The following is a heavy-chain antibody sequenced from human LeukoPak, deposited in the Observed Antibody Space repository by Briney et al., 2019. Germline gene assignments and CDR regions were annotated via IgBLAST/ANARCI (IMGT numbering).Heavy chain of an antibody. Sequence: PGGSLRLSCAASGFSFSTTWMHWVRQPPGQGLVWVARITSDGTSTSYAESVKGRFTISTDNSKNTLYLQMNSLRAEDTAVYYCARSLSSRFSGPRRPYYFDSWGQGTLVTVSS. CDR1: GFSFSTTW. V-gene: IGHV3-74*03. J-gene: IGHJ4*02. D-gene: IGHD3-16*02. CDR2: ITSDGTST. CDR3: ARSLSSRFSGPRRPYYFDS.